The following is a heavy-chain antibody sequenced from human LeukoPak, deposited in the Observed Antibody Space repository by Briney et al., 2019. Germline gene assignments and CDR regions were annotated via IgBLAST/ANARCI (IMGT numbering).Heavy chain of an antibody. Sequence: GGTLRLSCAASGFTFSSYGMSWVRQAPGKGLEWVSAISGSGGSTYYADSVKGRFTISRDNSKNTLYLQMNSLRAEDTAVYYCAKDPRYFDWLGAFDVWGQGTMVTVSS. V-gene: IGHV3-23*01. J-gene: IGHJ3*01. CDR1: GFTFSSYG. CDR2: ISGSGGST. CDR3: AKDPRYFDWLGAFDV. D-gene: IGHD3-9*01.